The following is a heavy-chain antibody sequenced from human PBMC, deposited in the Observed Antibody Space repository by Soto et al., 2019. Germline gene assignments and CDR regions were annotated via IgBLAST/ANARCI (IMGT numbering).Heavy chain of an antibody. CDR2: IIPVFGTV. CDR3: ARDNPYTNSFGNWFDP. Sequence: QVRLVQSGAEVKKPGSSVKVSCKASGGTFSNYAITWLRLAPGQGLEWLGGIIPVFGTVNYAQKFQGRVTIGADESTSTAYMELNRLRSEDTAVYYCARDNPYTNSFGNWFDPWGQGTLVIVS. V-gene: IGHV1-69*01. J-gene: IGHJ5*02. D-gene: IGHD6-13*01. CDR1: GGTFSNYA.